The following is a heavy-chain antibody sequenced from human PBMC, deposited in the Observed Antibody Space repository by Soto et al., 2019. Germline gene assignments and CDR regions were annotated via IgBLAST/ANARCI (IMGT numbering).Heavy chain of an antibody. CDR3: TRALHKLWFGESPLDY. V-gene: IGHV3-49*03. Sequence: GGSLRLSCTASGFTFGDYAMSWFRQAPGKGLEWVGFIRSKAYGGTTEYAASVKGRFTISRDDSKSIAYLQMNSLKTEDTAVYYCTRALHKLWFGESPLDYWGQGTLVTVSS. J-gene: IGHJ4*02. D-gene: IGHD3-10*01. CDR2: IRSKAYGGTT. CDR1: GFTFGDYA.